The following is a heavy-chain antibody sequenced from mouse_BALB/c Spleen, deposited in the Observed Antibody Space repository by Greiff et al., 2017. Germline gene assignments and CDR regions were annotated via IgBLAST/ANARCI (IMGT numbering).Heavy chain of an antibody. CDR3: ARNTGLLYYAMDY. V-gene: IGHV2-2*02. CDR1: GFSLSRYS. Sequence: QVQLKESGPGLVAPSQSLSITCTVSGFSLSRYSVHWVRQSPGKGLEWLGVIWSGGSTDYNAAFISRLSISKDNSKSQVFFKMNSLQANDTAIYYCARNTGLLYYAMDYWGQGTSVTVSS. J-gene: IGHJ4*01. CDR2: IWSGGST.